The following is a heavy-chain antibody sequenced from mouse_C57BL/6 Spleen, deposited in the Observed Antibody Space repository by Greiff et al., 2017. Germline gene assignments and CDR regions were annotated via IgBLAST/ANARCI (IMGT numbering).Heavy chain of an antibody. J-gene: IGHJ1*03. Sequence: EVKLVESGPGLVKPSQSLSLTCSVTGYSITSGYYWNWIRQFPGNKLEWMGYISYDGSNNYNPSLKNRISITRDTSKNQFFLKLNSVTTEDTATYYCAKGSPTVVPYWYFDVWGTGTTVTVSS. CDR1: GYSITSGYY. V-gene: IGHV3-6*01. CDR2: ISYDGSN. D-gene: IGHD1-1*01. CDR3: AKGSPTVVPYWYFDV.